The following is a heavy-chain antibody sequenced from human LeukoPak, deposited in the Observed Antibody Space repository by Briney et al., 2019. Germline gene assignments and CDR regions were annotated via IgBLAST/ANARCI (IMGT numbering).Heavy chain of an antibody. CDR1: GFTFTSYS. J-gene: IGHJ6*02. V-gene: IGHV3-74*01. CDR2: ISSDGSTT. CDR3: ASGHAPAPRSAMDV. Sequence: PGGSLRLSCAASGFTFTSYSMHWVRPAPGKGLGCVSHISSDGSTTTYADSVKGRFTISRDNAENTLFLQMNSLRPEDTAVYYCASGHAPAPRSAMDVWGQGTTVTVSS.